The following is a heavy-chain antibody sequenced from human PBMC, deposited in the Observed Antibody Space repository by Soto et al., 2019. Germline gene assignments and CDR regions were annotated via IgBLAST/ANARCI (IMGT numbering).Heavy chain of an antibody. CDR3: ARRNYYYYGMDV. CDR1: GYSFTSYW. V-gene: IGHV5-51*01. CDR2: IYPGDSDT. J-gene: IGHJ6*02. Sequence: GESLKISCEGSGYSFTSYWIVWVRQMPGKDLEWMGIIYPGDSDTRYSPSFQGQVTIAADKSISTAYLQWSSLKASDIAMYYCARRNYYYYGMDVWGQGTTVTVSS.